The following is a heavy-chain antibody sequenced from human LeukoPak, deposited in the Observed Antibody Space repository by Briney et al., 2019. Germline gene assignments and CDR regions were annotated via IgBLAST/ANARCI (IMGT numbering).Heavy chain of an antibody. V-gene: IGHV4-59*01. CDR2: ISYSGTT. J-gene: IGHJ4*02. CDR3: ARESGSYRNFDY. Sequence: SETLSLTCTVSGGSISSYYWSWIRQPPVKGLEWIGYISYSGTTNYNPSLKSRVTISVDTSKNQFSLKLSSVTAADTAVYYCARESGSYRNFDYWGQGTLVTVSS. D-gene: IGHD1-26*01. CDR1: GGSISSYY.